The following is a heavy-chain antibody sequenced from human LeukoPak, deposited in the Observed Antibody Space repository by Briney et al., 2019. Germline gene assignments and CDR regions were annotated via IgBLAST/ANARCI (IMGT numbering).Heavy chain of an antibody. J-gene: IGHJ4*02. CDR3: ARVYGVRGDSSGPAGY. CDR1: GFMFSDFW. V-gene: IGHV3-7*01. Sequence: GGSLRLSCAASGFMFSDFWMTWVRQAPGKGLEWVANIKQDGSEKYYVDSVKGRFTISRDNAKNSLYLQMNSLRAEDTAVYYCARVYGVRGDSSGPAGYWGQGTLVTVSS. CDR2: IKQDGSEK. D-gene: IGHD3-22*01.